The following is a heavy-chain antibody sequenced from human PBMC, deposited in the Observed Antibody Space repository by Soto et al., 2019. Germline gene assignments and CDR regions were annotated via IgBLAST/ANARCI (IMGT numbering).Heavy chain of an antibody. CDR2: IRSKTNSYAT. V-gene: IGHV3-73*01. Sequence: GGSLRLSCAASGFTFSDSAIHWVRQASGKGLEWVGRIRSKTNSYATVYGASVKGRFTISRDDSENTAYLQMNSLKIEDTAVYYCTRPITGTDGALVNGRDVWGQGTTVTVS. CDR3: TRPITGTDGALVNGRDV. J-gene: IGHJ6*02. D-gene: IGHD1-20*01. CDR1: GFTFSDSA.